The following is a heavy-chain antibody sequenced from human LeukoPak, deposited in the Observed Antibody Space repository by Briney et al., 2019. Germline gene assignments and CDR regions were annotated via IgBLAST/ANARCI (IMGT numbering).Heavy chain of an antibody. V-gene: IGHV3-48*04. CDR3: ARGWEPLGY. D-gene: IGHD1-26*01. CDR1: GFTFSSYS. J-gene: IGHJ4*02. CDR2: ISSSSSTI. Sequence: GGSLRLSCAASGFTFSSYSMNWVRQAPGKGLEWVSYISSSSSTIYYADSVKGRFTISRDNAKNSLYLQMNSLRAEDTAVYYCARGWEPLGYWGQGTLVTVSS.